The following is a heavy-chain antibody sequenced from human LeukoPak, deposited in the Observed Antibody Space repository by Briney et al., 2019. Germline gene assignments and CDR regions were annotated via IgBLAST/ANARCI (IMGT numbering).Heavy chain of an antibody. J-gene: IGHJ4*02. V-gene: IGHV3-23*01. CDR3: AKDVGTWVAATGCFDY. D-gene: IGHD2-15*01. CDR1: GFTFSSYA. CDR2: ISGSGGST. Sequence: PRGSLRLSCAASGFTFSSYAMSWVRQAPGKGLEWVSAISGSGGSTYYADSVKGRFTISRDNSKNTLYLQMNSLRAEDTAVYYCAKDVGTWVAATGCFDYWGQGTLVTVSS.